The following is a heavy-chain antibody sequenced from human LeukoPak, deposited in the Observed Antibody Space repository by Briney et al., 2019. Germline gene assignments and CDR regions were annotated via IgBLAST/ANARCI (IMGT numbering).Heavy chain of an antibody. V-gene: IGHV4-34*01. CDR3: ARGGSSSYYYYYYMDV. J-gene: IGHJ6*03. CDR1: GGSFSGYY. Sequence: SETLSLTCAVYGGSFSGYYWSWLRQPPGKGLEWIGEINHSGSTNYNPSLKSRVTISVDTSKNQFSLKLSSVTAADTAVYYCARGGSSSYYYYYYMDVWGKGTTVTVSS. D-gene: IGHD6-6*01. CDR2: INHSGST.